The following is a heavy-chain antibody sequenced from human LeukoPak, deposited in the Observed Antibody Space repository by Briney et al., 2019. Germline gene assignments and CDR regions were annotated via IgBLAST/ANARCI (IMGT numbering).Heavy chain of an antibody. Sequence: SVKVSCKASGGTFSSYAISWVRQAPGQGLEWMGRIIPILGIANYAQKFQGRVTITADKSTSTAYMELSSLRSEDTAVYYCARDNDCSGGSCYSPWFDPWGQGTLVTVSS. J-gene: IGHJ5*02. CDR2: IIPILGIA. V-gene: IGHV1-69*04. CDR1: GGTFSSYA. D-gene: IGHD2-15*01. CDR3: ARDNDCSGGSCYSPWFDP.